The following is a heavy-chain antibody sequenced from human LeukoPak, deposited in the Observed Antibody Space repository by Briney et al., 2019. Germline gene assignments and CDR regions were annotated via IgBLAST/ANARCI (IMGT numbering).Heavy chain of an antibody. CDR1: GGTFTSYA. CDR2: IIPIFGTA. D-gene: IGHD1-1*01. J-gene: IGHJ4*02. CDR3: ARDPIEGPPGTRDY. Sequence: SVKVSCKASGGTFTSYAISWVRQAPGQGLEWMGRIIPIFGTANYAQKFQGRVTITTDESTSTAYMELSSLRSEDTAVYYCARDPIEGPPGTRDYWGQGTLVTVSS. V-gene: IGHV1-69*05.